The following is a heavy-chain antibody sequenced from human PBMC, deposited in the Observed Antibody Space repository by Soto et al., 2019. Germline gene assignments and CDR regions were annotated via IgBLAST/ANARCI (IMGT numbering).Heavy chain of an antibody. CDR2: MNPNSGNT. CDR3: ARGDFWSGYDAFDI. Sequence: PGESLKISCKASGYTFTSYDINWVRQATGQGLEWMGWMNPNSGNTGYAQKFQGRVTMTRNTSISTAYMELSSLRSEDTAVYYCARGDFWSGYDAFDIWGQGTMVTVSS. J-gene: IGHJ3*02. D-gene: IGHD3-3*01. V-gene: IGHV1-8*01. CDR1: GYTFTSYD.